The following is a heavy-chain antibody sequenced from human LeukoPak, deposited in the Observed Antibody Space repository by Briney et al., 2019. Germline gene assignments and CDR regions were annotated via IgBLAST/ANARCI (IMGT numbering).Heavy chain of an antibody. V-gene: IGHV1-24*01. J-gene: IGHJ6*04. CDR3: AREGKMDV. CDR2: FDPEDGET. Sequence: ASVKVSCKVSGYTLTELSMHWVRQAPGKGLEWMGGFDPEDGETIYAQKFQGRVTMTTDTSTSTAYMELRSLRSDDTAVYYCAREGKMDVWGKGTTVTVSS. CDR1: GYTLTELS.